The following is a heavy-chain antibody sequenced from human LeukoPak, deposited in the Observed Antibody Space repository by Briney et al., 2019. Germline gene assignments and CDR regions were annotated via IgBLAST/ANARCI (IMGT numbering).Heavy chain of an antibody. CDR1: GSSISSYY. CDR3: ARDLEGMGYFDY. V-gene: IGHV4-59*01. CDR2: IYYSGST. J-gene: IGHJ4*02. Sequence: SETLSLTCTVSGSSISSYYWSWIRQPPGKGLEWIGYIYYSGSTNYNPSLKSRVTIPVDTSKNQFSLKLSSVTAADTAVYYCARDLEGMGYFDYWGQGTLVTVSS. D-gene: IGHD6-13*01.